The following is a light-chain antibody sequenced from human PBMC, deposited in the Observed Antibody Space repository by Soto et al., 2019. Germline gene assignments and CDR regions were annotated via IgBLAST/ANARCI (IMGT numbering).Light chain of an antibody. CDR3: GTCDDSLNGPV. V-gene: IGLV1-44*01. Sequence: QSVLTQPPSASGTPGQRVTVSCSGSNSNIGANAVNWYQHVPQTAPKLLIYNNYKRPSGVPDRFSGSKSGTSASLAISGLQSEDEADYYCGTCDDSLNGPVFGGGTKLTVL. CDR1: NSNIGANA. J-gene: IGLJ2*01. CDR2: NNY.